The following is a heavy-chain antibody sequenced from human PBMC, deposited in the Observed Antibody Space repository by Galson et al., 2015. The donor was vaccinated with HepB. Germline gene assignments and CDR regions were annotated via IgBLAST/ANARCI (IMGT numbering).Heavy chain of an antibody. CDR1: GFTFDDYG. CDR2: INWNGGST. D-gene: IGHD3-10*01. CDR3: ARRWFGELLDY. J-gene: IGHJ4*02. Sequence: SLRLSCAASGFTFDDYGMSWVRQALGKGLEWVSGINWNGGSTGYADSVKGRFTISRDNAKNSLYLQMNSLRAEDTALYHCARRWFGELLDYWGQGTLVTVSS. V-gene: IGHV3-20*01.